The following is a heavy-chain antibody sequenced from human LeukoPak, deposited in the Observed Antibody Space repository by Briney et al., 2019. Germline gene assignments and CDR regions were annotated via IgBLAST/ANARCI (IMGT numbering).Heavy chain of an antibody. J-gene: IGHJ4*02. CDR2: ISGSGGST. V-gene: IGHV3-23*01. Sequence: PGGSLRLSCAASEFTFSTYVMSWVRQAPGKGLEWVSAISGSGGSTYYADSVKGRFTISRDNSKNTLYLQMNSLGADDTAVYYCARGDGYNFFDYWGQGTLVTVSS. CDR3: ARGDGYNFFDY. CDR1: EFTFSTYV. D-gene: IGHD5-24*01.